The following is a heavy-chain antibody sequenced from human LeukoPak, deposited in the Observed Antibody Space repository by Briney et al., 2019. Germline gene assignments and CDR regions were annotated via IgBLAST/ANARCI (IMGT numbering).Heavy chain of an antibody. CDR1: GGSISSGSYY. CDR3: ARDGGYDAFDI. Sequence: SETLSLTCTVSGGSISSGSYYWSWIRQPAGKGLEWIGRTYTSGSTNYNPSLKSRVTISVDTSKNQFSLKLSSVTAADTAVYYCARDGGYDAFDIWGQGAMVTVSS. CDR2: TYTSGST. V-gene: IGHV4-61*02. J-gene: IGHJ3*02. D-gene: IGHD3-16*01.